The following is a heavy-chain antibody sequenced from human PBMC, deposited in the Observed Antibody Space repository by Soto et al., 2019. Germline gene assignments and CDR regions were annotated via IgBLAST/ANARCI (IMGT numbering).Heavy chain of an antibody. J-gene: IGHJ4*02. CDR2: FYHDGTT. Sequence: SETLSLTCTVSGASISSDGYSWSWIRQPPGKGLEWIGYFYHDGTTYYNPSLRSRVTISVDKSKNQFSLRLISVTATDTAVYYCAGSRYCSSTTCYFFDYWGQGALVTVSS. CDR1: GASISSDGYS. D-gene: IGHD2-2*01. CDR3: AGSRYCSSTTCYFFDY. V-gene: IGHV4-30-2*01.